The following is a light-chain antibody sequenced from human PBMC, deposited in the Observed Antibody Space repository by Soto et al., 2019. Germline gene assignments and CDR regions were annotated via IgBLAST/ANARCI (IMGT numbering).Light chain of an antibody. CDR2: WAS. J-gene: IGKJ2*01. CDR1: QNVLYTSNNNNY. CDR3: QQFYSTPYT. V-gene: IGKV4-1*01. Sequence: DIVMTQSPDSLAVSLGERATINCKSSQNVLYTSNNNNYLAWYQLKPGQPPRLLIYWASTREFGVPDRFSGSGSGTDFTLTISSLQAEDVGVYYCQQFYSTPYTFGKGTKLEIK.